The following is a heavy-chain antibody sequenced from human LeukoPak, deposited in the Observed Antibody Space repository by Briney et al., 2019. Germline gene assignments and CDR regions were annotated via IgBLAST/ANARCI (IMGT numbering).Heavy chain of an antibody. CDR1: GYSFTSYW. V-gene: IGHV5-51*01. CDR2: IYPGDSDT. Sequence: GESLKISCKGSGYSFTSYWIGWVRQMPGKGLEWMGIIYPGDSDTRYSPSFQGQVTISADKSINTAYLQWSSLKASDTAMHYCARTITPEGSSPFDPWGQGTLVTVSS. CDR3: ARTITPEGSSPFDP. D-gene: IGHD5-12*01. J-gene: IGHJ5*02.